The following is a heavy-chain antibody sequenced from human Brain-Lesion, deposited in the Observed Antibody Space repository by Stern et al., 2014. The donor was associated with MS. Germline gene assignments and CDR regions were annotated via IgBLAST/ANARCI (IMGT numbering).Heavy chain of an antibody. D-gene: IGHD1-14*01. CDR2: IYHRGGT. Sequence: QVQLLQSGPGLVKPSGTLSLTCAVSGGSISSSNWWSWVRQSPGKGLEWIGEIYHRGGTKYSPSFESRVIISVDKYKNPFSLKLSYLTAADTAVYYCARELPDLNAFDIWGQGTMVTVSS. V-gene: IGHV4-4*02. CDR3: ARELPDLNAFDI. CDR1: GGSISSSNW. J-gene: IGHJ3*02.